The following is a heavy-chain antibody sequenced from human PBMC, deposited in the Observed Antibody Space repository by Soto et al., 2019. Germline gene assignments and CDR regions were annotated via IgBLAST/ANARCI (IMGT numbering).Heavy chain of an antibody. CDR3: ARDGPQYVLRFLEWHRKRFDY. D-gene: IGHD3-3*01. CDR2: ISSSSSTI. CDR1: GFTFSSYS. V-gene: IGHV3-48*01. J-gene: IGHJ4*02. Sequence: QPGGSLRLSCAASGFTFSSYSMNWVRQAPGKGLEWVSYISSSSSTIYYADSVKGRFTISRDNAKNSQYLQMNSLRAEDTAVYYCARDGPQYVLRFLEWHRKRFDYWGQGTLVTVSS.